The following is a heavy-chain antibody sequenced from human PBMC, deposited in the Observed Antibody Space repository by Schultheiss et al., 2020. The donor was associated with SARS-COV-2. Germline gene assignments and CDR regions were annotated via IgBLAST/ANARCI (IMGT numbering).Heavy chain of an antibody. CDR2: IYYSGST. Sequence: TLSLTCTVSGGSISSYYWSWIRQPPGKGLEWIGYIYYSGSTYYNPSLKSLVTISVDTSKNQFSLKLSSVTAADTAVYYCARGPYYGGNSVFGYFDLWGRGTLVTVSS. J-gene: IGHJ2*01. V-gene: IGHV4-59*12. CDR1: GGSISSYY. D-gene: IGHD4-23*01. CDR3: ARGPYYGGNSVFGYFDL.